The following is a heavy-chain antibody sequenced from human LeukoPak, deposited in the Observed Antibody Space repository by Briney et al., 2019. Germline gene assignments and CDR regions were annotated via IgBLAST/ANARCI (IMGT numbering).Heavy chain of an antibody. Sequence: PGGSLRLPCVASGFTFSNYAMNWVRQAPGKGLEWVSVISGSGGSTYYADSVKGRFTISRDNSKNTLYLQMNSLRAEDTAVYYCARLGAAAGTPFDYWGQGTLVTVSS. J-gene: IGHJ4*02. D-gene: IGHD6-13*01. V-gene: IGHV3-23*01. CDR2: ISGSGGST. CDR3: ARLGAAAGTPFDY. CDR1: GFTFSNYA.